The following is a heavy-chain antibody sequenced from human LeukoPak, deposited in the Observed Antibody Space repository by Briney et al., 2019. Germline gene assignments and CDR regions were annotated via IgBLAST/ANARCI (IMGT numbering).Heavy chain of an antibody. CDR1: GDSFSVYY. D-gene: IGHD3-9*01. V-gene: IGHV4-34*01. CDR3: ARVYYDILAGSRMDV. CDR2: INHSGST. J-gene: IGHJ6*04. Sequence: SDTLSLTCAVYGDSFSVYYWRWIRQPPGKGLEVIGEINHSGSTNYNPSLKSRVTISVDTSKNQFSLKMSSVKAADAAVYYCARVYYDILAGSRMDVWGKGTMVTVSS.